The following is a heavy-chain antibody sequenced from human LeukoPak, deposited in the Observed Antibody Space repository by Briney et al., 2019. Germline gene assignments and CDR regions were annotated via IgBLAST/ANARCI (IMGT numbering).Heavy chain of an antibody. CDR3: ARGGRIQLWLRPYYFDY. J-gene: IGHJ4*02. CDR2: INHSGST. D-gene: IGHD5-18*01. Sequence: SETLSLTCAVYGGSFSGYYWSWIRQPPGKGLEWIGEINHSGSTNYNPSLKSRVTISVDTSKNQFSLKLSSVTAADTAVYYCARGGRIQLWLRPYYFDYWGQGTLVTVSS. CDR1: GGSFSGYY. V-gene: IGHV4-34*01.